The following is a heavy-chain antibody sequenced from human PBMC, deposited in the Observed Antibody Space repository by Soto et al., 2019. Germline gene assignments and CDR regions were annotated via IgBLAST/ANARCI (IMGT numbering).Heavy chain of an antibody. D-gene: IGHD5-18*01. CDR2: FYYSGSS. CDR1: GGSSRSYY. V-gene: IGHV4-39*01. Sequence: QLQLQESGPGLVKPSETLSLTCIVSGGSSRSYYWGWIRQPPGKGLEWIGSFYYSGSSYYNPSLKSRVTISVDTSKNQFFSKLTSVTAADTAVYYCAKDTAMVLEGMDVWGQGTTVTVSS. J-gene: IGHJ6*02. CDR3: AKDTAMVLEGMDV.